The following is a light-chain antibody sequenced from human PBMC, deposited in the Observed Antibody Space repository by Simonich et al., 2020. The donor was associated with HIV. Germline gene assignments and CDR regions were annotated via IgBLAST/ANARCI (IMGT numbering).Light chain of an antibody. CDR3: QQYYSTPPYT. Sequence: DIVMTQSPDSLAVSLGERATINCKSSQSVLYSSSNKNYLAWYQQKPGQPPKLLIYWASARQFGVPDRFSGSGSGTDFTLTISSLQAEDVALYYCQQYYSTPPYTFGQGTKLEIK. CDR1: QSVLYSSSNKNY. CDR2: WAS. V-gene: IGKV4-1*01. J-gene: IGKJ2*01.